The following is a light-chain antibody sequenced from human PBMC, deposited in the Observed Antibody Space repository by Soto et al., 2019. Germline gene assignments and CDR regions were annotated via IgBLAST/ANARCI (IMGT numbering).Light chain of an antibody. CDR2: DVS. CDR1: QGVTTN. CDR3: QQYNNWPFS. Sequence: EILMTQSPGTLSVSPGERATLSCRAAQGVTTNFTWYQQKSGQSTRLLIYDVSNRATGVPARFSGSGSETDFTLTISGLRSEDSAVYFCQQYNNWPFSFGQGTRLEIK. J-gene: IGKJ5*01. V-gene: IGKV3-15*01.